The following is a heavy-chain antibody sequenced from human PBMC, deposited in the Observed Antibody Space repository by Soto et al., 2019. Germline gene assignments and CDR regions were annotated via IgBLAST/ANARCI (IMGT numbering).Heavy chain of an antibody. V-gene: IGHV3-30-3*01. D-gene: IGHD2-15*01. CDR3: ARDRQRALVVVAATGGFDS. CDR2: ISYDGSNK. J-gene: IGHJ4*02. Sequence: GGSLRLSCAASEFTFSHYSMHWVRPAPALGLEWVAFISYDGSNKYYADSVKGRFTISRDNANNTLFPQMSSLRVEDTGVYYCARDRQRALVVVAATGGFDSWGQGTLVTVSS. CDR1: EFTFSHYS.